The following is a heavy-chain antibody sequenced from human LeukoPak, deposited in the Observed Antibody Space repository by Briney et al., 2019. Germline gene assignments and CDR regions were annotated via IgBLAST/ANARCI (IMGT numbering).Heavy chain of an antibody. D-gene: IGHD2-2*01. CDR1: GFTVSSNY. Sequence: PGGPLRLSCAASGFTVSSNYMSWVRQAPGKGLEWVSFIYSGGSTYYADSVKGRFTISRDNSKNTLYLQMNSLRAEDTAVYYCARDSVAMPKAFDIWGQGTMVTVSS. V-gene: IGHV3-66*01. J-gene: IGHJ3*02. CDR2: IYSGGST. CDR3: ARDSVAMPKAFDI.